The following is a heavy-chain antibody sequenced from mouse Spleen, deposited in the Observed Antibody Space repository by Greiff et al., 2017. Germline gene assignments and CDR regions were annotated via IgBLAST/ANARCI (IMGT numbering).Heavy chain of an antibody. CDR2: IYPSDSET. Sequence: QVQLQQPGAELVRPGSSVKLSCKASGYTFTSYWMDWVKQRPGQGLEWIGNIYPSDSETHYNQKFKDKATLTVDKSSSTAYMQLSSLTSEDSAVYYCARDRYDGYSVVGLDFWGAGTTVTVSS. CDR1: GYTFTSYW. CDR3: ARDRYDGYSVVGLDF. D-gene: IGHD2-3*01. V-gene: IGHV1-61*01. J-gene: IGHJ1*01.